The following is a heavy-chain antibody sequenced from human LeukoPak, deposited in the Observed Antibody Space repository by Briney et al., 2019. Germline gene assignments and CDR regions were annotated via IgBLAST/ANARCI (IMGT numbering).Heavy chain of an antibody. CDR3: ARGYMGITSYLGY. D-gene: IGHD3-10*01. J-gene: IGHJ4*02. CDR1: GYTFTNYG. V-gene: IGHV1-18*01. Sequence: ASVKVSCKASGYTFTNYGFSWVRQTHGQGLEWVAWFSAFNGNPTYAQKFQGRITLTTDTSTSTAYMELRSLRSDVTAVYYCARGYMGITSYLGYWGQGVLVTVSS. CDR2: FSAFNGNP.